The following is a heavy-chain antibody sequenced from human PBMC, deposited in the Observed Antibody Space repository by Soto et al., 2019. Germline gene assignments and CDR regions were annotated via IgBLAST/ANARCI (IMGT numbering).Heavy chain of an antibody. Sequence: GGSLRLSCAASGFTFSNYEMNWVRQAPGKGLEWLSYISSRSGRIYYADSVKGRFTISRDNAKNSLYLQMNSLRAEDTAVYYCARYMGTAMVTFDYWGQGTLVTVSS. V-gene: IGHV3-48*03. CDR1: GFTFSNYE. CDR2: ISSRSGRI. J-gene: IGHJ4*02. CDR3: ARYMGTAMVTFDY. D-gene: IGHD5-18*01.